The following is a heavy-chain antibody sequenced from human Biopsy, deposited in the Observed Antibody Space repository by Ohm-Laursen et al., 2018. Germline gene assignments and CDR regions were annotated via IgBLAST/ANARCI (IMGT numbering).Heavy chain of an antibody. Sequence: SLRLSCSASGFTVSTTYVSWVRQAPGKGLEWVSIIYPDGDTYYTDSVKGRFTISRDNSKNALYLQMNSLRPADTAKYYCVRGRAYWGQGTLATVSS. CDR3: VRGRAY. CDR1: GFTVSTTY. J-gene: IGHJ4*02. CDR2: IYPDGDT. V-gene: IGHV3-53*01.